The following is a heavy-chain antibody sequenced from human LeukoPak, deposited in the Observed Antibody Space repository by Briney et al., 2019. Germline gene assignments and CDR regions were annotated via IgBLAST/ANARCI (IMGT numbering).Heavy chain of an antibody. CDR1: GFTFSRHG. CDR3: ARDRAWNYFDY. CDR2: ISNDGSRK. J-gene: IGHJ4*02. Sequence: GRSLRLSCAPSGFTFSRHGMHWVRQAPGKGLEWVAVISNDGSRKYYAHSVEGRFTISRDNSKNTLYLQMDSLRAEDTAVYYCARDRAWNYFDYWGQGTLVTVSS. D-gene: IGHD3-3*01. V-gene: IGHV3-30*03.